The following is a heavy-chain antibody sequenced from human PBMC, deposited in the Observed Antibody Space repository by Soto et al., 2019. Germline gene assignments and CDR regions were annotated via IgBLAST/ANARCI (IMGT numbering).Heavy chain of an antibody. J-gene: IGHJ6*02. D-gene: IGHD5-12*01. V-gene: IGHV1-46*01. CDR3: ARGRGGYDYYYYGMDV. Sequence: QVHLVQSGAEVKKPGASVKVSCKASGYTFTSYYMHWVRQAPGQGLEWMGIINPSGGSTSYAQKFQGRVTMTRDTSTSTVYMELSSLRSEDTAVYYCARGRGGYDYYYYGMDVWGQGTTVTVSS. CDR1: GYTFTSYY. CDR2: INPSGGST.